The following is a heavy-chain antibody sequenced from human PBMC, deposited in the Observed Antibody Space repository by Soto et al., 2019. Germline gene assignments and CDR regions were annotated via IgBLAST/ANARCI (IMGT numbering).Heavy chain of an antibody. CDR3: TTDPGSTPPLTPFDY. J-gene: IGHJ4*02. CDR2: IKSKTDGGTT. Sequence: GGSLRLSCAASGFTFSNAWMSWVRQAPGKGLEWVGRIKSKTDGGTTDYAAPVKGRFTISRDDSKNTLYLQMNSLKTEDTAVYYCTTDPGSTPPLTPFDYWGQGTLVTVSS. D-gene: IGHD2-15*01. V-gene: IGHV3-15*01. CDR1: GFTFSNAW.